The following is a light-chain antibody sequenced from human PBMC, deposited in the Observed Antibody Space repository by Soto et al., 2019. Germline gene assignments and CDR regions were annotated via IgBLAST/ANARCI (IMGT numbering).Light chain of an antibody. J-gene: IGKJ1*01. Sequence: IVLTQSPGTLYLSPGERATLSCRASQSVSSSYLAWYQQKPGQAPRLLIYGASSRATGIPDRFSGSGSGTDFTLTISRLEPEDFAVYYCQQYGSSGTFGQGTKVDIK. CDR1: QSVSSSY. CDR2: GAS. CDR3: QQYGSSGT. V-gene: IGKV3-20*01.